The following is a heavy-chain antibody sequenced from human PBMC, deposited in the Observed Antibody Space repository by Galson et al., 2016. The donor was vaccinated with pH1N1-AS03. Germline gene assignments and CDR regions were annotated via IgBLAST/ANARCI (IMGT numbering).Heavy chain of an antibody. V-gene: IGHV5-51*01. J-gene: IGHJ1*01. CDR1: GSTFTSGW. CDR3: ARGFMAPAD. D-gene: IGHD6-13*01. CDR2: IYPSDSNA. Sequence: QSGAEVTKPGESLKISCKGSGSTFTSGWIGWVRQMPGKGLEWMGIIYPSDSNAKYSPSFQGQVTISADNSITTAYLPWDSLTAAETAMYYCARGFMAPADWGQGTLVTVSS.